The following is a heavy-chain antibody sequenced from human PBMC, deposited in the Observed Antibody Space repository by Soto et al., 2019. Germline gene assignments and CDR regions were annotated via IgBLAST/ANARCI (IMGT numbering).Heavy chain of an antibody. CDR3: AKDKFVGATNTPDY. J-gene: IGHJ4*02. CDR1: GFTFSSYA. Sequence: GGSLRLSCAAPGFTFSSYAMSWVRQAPGKGLEWVSTLGGSAGSTYYADSVKGRFTISRDNSRNTLYLQMNSLRAEDTAVYYCAKDKFVGATNTPDYWGQGTLVTVSS. D-gene: IGHD1-26*01. V-gene: IGHV3-23*01. CDR2: LGGSAGST.